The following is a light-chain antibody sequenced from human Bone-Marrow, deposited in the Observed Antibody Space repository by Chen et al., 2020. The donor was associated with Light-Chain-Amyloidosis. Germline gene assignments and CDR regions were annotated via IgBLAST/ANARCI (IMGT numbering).Light chain of an antibody. Sequence: SYELTQPLSVSVALGQTATITCEGNNIGRKDVHWYQQRPGQDPVRVIYKNTNRPSGIPERLSGTNSGNTDTLTISRAQAEDEADYHCHVWDSYTAVFGGGPKLTVL. CDR2: KNT. CDR3: HVWDSYTAV. V-gene: IGLV3-9*01. J-gene: IGLJ3*02. CDR1: NIGRKD.